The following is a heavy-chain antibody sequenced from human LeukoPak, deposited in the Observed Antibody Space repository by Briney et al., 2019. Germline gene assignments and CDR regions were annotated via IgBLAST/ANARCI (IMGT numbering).Heavy chain of an antibody. V-gene: IGHV4-59*12. D-gene: IGHD3-10*01. CDR1: GFTFSSYS. J-gene: IGHJ3*02. CDR2: IFYSGST. CDR3: AKSNGYGLVDI. Sequence: GSLRLSCAASGFTFSSYSMTWIRQPPGKGLEWIGNIFYSGSTYYSPSLRSRVTISLDTSRNQFSLKLNSVTAADTAVYYCAKSNGYGLVDIWGQGTMVTVSS.